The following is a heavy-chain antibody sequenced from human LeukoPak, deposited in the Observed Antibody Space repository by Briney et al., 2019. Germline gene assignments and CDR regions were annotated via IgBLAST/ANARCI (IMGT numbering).Heavy chain of an antibody. CDR1: GFSFSTST. CDR3: VRGDNRDY. D-gene: IGHD1-14*01. V-gene: IGHV3-21*01. Sequence: GGSLRLSCAASGFSFSTSTMNWVRQAPGKGLEWISSIGKTSRDMYYADSVRGRFTISRNNAKNSLFLLMNSLRVEDTSVYYCVRGDNRDYWGQGTLVTVSS. CDR2: IGKTSRDM. J-gene: IGHJ4*02.